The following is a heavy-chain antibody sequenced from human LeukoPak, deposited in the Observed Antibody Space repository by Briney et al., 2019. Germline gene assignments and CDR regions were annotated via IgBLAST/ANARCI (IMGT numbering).Heavy chain of an antibody. CDR1: GYTFTSYG. D-gene: IGHD1-26*01. J-gene: IGHJ4*02. CDR2: ISAYNGNT. Sequence: GASVKVSCKASGYTFTSYGISWVRQAPGQWLEWMGWISAYNGNTSYAQKLQGRVTMTTDTSTSTAYMELRSLRSDDTAVYYCARDSKWELLQGRFDYWAREPWSPSPQ. V-gene: IGHV1-18*01. CDR3: ARDSKWELLQGRFDY.